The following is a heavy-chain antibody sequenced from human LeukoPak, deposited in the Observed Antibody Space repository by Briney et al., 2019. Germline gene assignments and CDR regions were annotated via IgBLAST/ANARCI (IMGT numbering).Heavy chain of an antibody. CDR3: ASAPRGSGWYGGLFGY. J-gene: IGHJ4*02. CDR1: GYTFTSYG. CDR2: ISAYNGNT. V-gene: IGHV1-18*01. Sequence: ASVKVSCKASGYTFTSYGISWVRQAPGQGLEWMGWISAYNGNTNYAQKLQGRVTMTTDTSTSTAYMELRSLRSDDTAVYYCASAPRGSGWYGGLFGYWGQGTLVTVSS. D-gene: IGHD6-19*01.